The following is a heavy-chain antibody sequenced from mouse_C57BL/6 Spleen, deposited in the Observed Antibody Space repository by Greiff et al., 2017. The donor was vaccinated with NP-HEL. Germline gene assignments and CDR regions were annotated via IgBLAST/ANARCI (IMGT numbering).Heavy chain of an antibody. CDR1: GYTFTDYE. CDR2: IDPETGGT. Sequence: VKLQQSGAELVRPGASVTLSCKASGYTFTDYEMHWVKQTPVHGLEWIGAIDPETGGTAYNQKFKGKAILTADKSSITAYMELRSLTSEDSAVYYCTKGGIITTVVAPYFDYWGQGTTLTVSS. J-gene: IGHJ2*01. CDR3: TKGGIITTVVAPYFDY. V-gene: IGHV1-15*01. D-gene: IGHD1-1*01.